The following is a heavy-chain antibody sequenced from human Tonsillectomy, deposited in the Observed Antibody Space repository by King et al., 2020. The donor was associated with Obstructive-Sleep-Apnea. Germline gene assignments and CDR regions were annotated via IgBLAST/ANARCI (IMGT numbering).Heavy chain of an antibody. CDR2: ISSSSRTI. D-gene: IGHD3-3*01. Sequence: VQLVESGGGLVQPGGSLRLPCAASGFTFSSYIMNWVRQAPGKGLEWVSYISSSSRTIYYADSVKGRFTSSRDNAKNSLCLHMTSRRAEDTAGYYCVRDQRFKPTTPWGMDVWGQGTTVTVSS. J-gene: IGHJ6*02. CDR3: VRDQRFKPTTPWGMDV. V-gene: IGHV3-48*04. CDR1: GFTFSSYI.